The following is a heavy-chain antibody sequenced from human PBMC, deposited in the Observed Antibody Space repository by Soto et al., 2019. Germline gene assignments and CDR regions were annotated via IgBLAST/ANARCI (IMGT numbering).Heavy chain of an antibody. J-gene: IGHJ3*02. D-gene: IGHD4-17*01. CDR1: GYTFTGYY. CDR3: AMNYGDYGGGAFDI. CDR2: INPNSGGT. Sequence: ASVKVSCKASGYTFTGYYMHWVRQAPGQGLEWMGWINPNSGGTNYAQKFQGWVTMTRDTSISTAYMELSRLRSDDTAVYYCAMNYGDYGGGAFDIWGQGTMVTVSS. V-gene: IGHV1-2*04.